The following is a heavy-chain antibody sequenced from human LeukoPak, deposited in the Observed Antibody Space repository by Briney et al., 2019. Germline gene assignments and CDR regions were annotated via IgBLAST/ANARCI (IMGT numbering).Heavy chain of an antibody. J-gene: IGHJ4*02. D-gene: IGHD1-26*01. CDR3: ARNESVLGTTGLNDFFDD. CDR2: IYYSGST. V-gene: IGHV4-39*01. Sequence: SETLSLTCTVTGGSISRRSDYWGWIRQPPGKGLEWIGSIYYSGSTYYNPSFKSRVTISVDTSRNQFSLQLSYVTAADAAVYYCARNESVLGTTGLNDFFDDWGQGSLVTVSS. CDR1: GGSISRRSDY.